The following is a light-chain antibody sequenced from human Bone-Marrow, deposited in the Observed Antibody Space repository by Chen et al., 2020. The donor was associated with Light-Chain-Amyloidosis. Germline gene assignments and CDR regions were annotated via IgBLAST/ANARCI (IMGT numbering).Light chain of an antibody. CDR2: RDT. Sequence: SYELTQPPSVSVSPGQTARITCSGDDLPTKYAYWYQQKPGQATVLVIHRDTERPSGLSERFSGSSSGTTATLTSRGVQAEDEAVYRCQSAYSRGTYEMKFGGGAKLTV. CDR1: DLPTKY. J-gene: IGLJ2*01. CDR3: QSAYSRGTYEMK. V-gene: IGLV3-25*03.